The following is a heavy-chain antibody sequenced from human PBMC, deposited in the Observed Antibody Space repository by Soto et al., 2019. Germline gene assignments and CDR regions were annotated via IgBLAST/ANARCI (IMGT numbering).Heavy chain of an antibody. V-gene: IGHV1-46*01. CDR2: INPSGGST. CDR3: ARALYYYDSSGYYSLHY. J-gene: IGHJ4*02. D-gene: IGHD3-22*01. CDR1: GYTFTSYY. Sequence: ASVKVSCKASGYTFTSYYMHWVRQAPGQGLEWMGIINPSGGSTSYAQKFQGRVTMTRDTSTSTVYMELSSLRSEDTAVYYCARALYYYDSSGYYSLHYWGQGTLVTVSS.